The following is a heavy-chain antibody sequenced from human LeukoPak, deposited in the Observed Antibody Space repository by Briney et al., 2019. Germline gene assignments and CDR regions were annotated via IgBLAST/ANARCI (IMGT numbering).Heavy chain of an antibody. CDR2: INHSGST. Sequence: SETLSLTCAVYGGSFSGYYWSWIRQPPGKGLEWIGEINHSGSTNYNPSLKSRVTISADTSKNQFSLKLSSVTAADTAVYYCAGVVGMITGTTPYNGGELDYWGQGTLVTVSS. D-gene: IGHD1-7*01. CDR3: AGVVGMITGTTPYNGGELDY. CDR1: GGSFSGYY. J-gene: IGHJ4*02. V-gene: IGHV4-34*01.